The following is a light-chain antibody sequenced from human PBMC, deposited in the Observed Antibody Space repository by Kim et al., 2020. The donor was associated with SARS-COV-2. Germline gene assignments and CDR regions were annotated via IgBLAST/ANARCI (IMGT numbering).Light chain of an antibody. J-gene: IGKJ4*01. CDR1: QSVTTF. CDR2: DAS. V-gene: IGKV3-11*01. CDR3: HHRSDWPLT. Sequence: EIVLTQSPATLSLSPGERATLSCRASQSVTTFLAWYQQKPGQALSLLIYDASYRATGVPARFSGSGSGTDFTLTISSLEPEDFAVYYCHHRSDWPLTFGGGTKVDIK.